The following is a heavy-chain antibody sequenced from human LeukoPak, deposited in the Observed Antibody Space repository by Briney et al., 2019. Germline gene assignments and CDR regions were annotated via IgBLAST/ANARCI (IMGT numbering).Heavy chain of an antibody. D-gene: IGHD6-19*01. CDR1: GFTFDDYA. J-gene: IGHJ4*02. CDR3: AKGPTLAGDYFDY. CDR2: ISWNSGSI. Sequence: GGSLRLSCAASGFTFDDYAMHWVRQAPGKGLEWVSGISWNSGSIGYADSVKGRFTISRDNAKNSLYLQMNSLRAEDTALYYCAKGPTLAGDYFDYWGQGTLVTVSS. V-gene: IGHV3-9*01.